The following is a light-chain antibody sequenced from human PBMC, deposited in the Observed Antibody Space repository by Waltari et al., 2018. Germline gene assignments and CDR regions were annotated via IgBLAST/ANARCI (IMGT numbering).Light chain of an antibody. CDR3: QVWDSTSDHVV. Sequence: SYVLTQPPSVSVAPGETARITCGGTNIGRKSVHWYQQKPGQAPGLVVYDDTDRPSGIPERFSGSHSGNTATLTISRVEAGDEADYYCQVWDSTSDHVVFGGGTKLTVL. J-gene: IGLJ2*01. CDR2: DDT. V-gene: IGLV3-21*02. CDR1: NIGRKS.